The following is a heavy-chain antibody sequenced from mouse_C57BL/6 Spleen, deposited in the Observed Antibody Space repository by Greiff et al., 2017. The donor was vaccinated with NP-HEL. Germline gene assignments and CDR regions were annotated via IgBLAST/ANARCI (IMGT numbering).Heavy chain of an antibody. J-gene: IGHJ2*01. CDR2: ISSGSSTI. V-gene: IGHV5-17*01. Sequence: EVNVVESGGGSVKPGGSLKLSCAASGFTFSDYGMHWVRQAPEKGLEWVAYISSGSSTIYYADTVKGRFTISRDNAKNTLFLQMTSLRSEDTAMYYCARGLLGTRNYYFDYWGQGTTLTVSS. D-gene: IGHD2-3*01. CDR3: ARGLLGTRNYYFDY. CDR1: GFTFSDYG.